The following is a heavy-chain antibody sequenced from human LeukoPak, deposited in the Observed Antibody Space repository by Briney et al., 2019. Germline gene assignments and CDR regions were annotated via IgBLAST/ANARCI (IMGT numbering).Heavy chain of an antibody. D-gene: IGHD6-6*01. CDR1: GFTFDDYA. CDR2: ISGDGGST. J-gene: IGHJ3*02. Sequence: PGGSLRLSCAASGFTFDDYAMHWVRQAPGKGLEWVSLISGDGGSTYYADSVKGRFTVSRDNSKNSLYLQMNSLRTEDTALYYCVKGSSAFDAFDIWGQGTMVTVSS. CDR3: VKGSSAFDAFDI. V-gene: IGHV3-43*02.